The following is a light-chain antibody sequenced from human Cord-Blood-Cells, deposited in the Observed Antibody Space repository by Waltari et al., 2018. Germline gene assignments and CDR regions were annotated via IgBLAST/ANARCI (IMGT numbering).Light chain of an antibody. CDR2: KAS. Sequence: DIQMTQSPSTLSASVGDRVTITCRASQSISSWLAWYQQKPGKAPKLLIYKASSLESGVPSRFSGSGSGTEFTLTISSLQPDDFATYYCQQYNSYSVYTFGQGTKVEIK. J-gene: IGKJ2*01. CDR1: QSISSW. V-gene: IGKV1-5*03. CDR3: QQYNSYSVYT.